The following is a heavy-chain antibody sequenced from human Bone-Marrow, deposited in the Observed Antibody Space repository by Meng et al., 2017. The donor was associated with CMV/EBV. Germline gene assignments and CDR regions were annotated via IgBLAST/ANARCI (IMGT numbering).Heavy chain of an antibody. D-gene: IGHD3-22*01. J-gene: IGHJ4*02. Sequence: SETLSLTCTVSGGSISSGDYYWSWIRQPPGKGLEWIGYIYYSGSTYYNPSLKSRVTISVDTSKNQFSLKLNSVTAADTAVYYCARGSTSVTMIVVVITAASLAYDSWGQGTLVTVSS. CDR2: IYYSGST. CDR1: GGSISSGDYY. V-gene: IGHV4-30-4*08. CDR3: ARGSTSVTMIVVVITAASLAYDS.